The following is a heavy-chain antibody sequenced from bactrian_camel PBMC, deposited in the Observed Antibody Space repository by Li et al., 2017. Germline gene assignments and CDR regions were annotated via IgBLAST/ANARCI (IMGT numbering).Heavy chain of an antibody. Sequence: QLVESGGGLVQPGGSLRLSCAASGYTYSSYCMGWFRQAPGKEREGVAAIDNAGSATYTYAVQSRFTISKDSAKNTLYLQMNSLKVEDTAMYYCAARFSAWAGCLRRPSEYDIWGQGTQVTVS. CDR2: IDNAGSAT. D-gene: IGHD5*01. J-gene: IGHJ4*01. V-gene: IGHV3S1*01. CDR1: GYTYSSYC. CDR3: AARFSAWAGCLRRPSEYDI.